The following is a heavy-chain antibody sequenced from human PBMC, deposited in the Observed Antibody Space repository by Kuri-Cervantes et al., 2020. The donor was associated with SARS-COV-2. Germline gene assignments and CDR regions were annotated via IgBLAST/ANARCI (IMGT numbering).Heavy chain of an antibody. CDR1: GGSINDYY. CDR3: ARAPYLDFGAGSYYARGYYYYGMDV. Sequence: ESLKISCTVSGGSINDYYWSWIRQPPGKGLEWIGEINHSGSTNYNPSLKSRVTISVDTSKNQFSLKLSSVTAADTAVYYCARAPYLDFGAGSYYARGYYYYGMDVWGQGTTVTVSS. V-gene: IGHV4-34*01. J-gene: IGHJ6*02. D-gene: IGHD3-10*01. CDR2: INHSGST.